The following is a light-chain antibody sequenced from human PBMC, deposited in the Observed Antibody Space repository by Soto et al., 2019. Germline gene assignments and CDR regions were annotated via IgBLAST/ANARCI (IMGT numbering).Light chain of an antibody. CDR3: QSYDSSLSEGV. Sequence: QSVLTQPPSVSGAPGQRVTISCNGSSSNIGAGYNVHWYQQLPGTAPKLLIYANNNRPSGVPDRFSGSKSGTSASLAITGLQAEDEADYYCQSYDSSLSEGVFGGGTKLTVL. V-gene: IGLV1-40*01. CDR1: SSNIGAGYN. CDR2: ANN. J-gene: IGLJ2*01.